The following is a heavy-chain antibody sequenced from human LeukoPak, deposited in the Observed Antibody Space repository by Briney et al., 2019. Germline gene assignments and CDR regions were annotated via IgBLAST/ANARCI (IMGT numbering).Heavy chain of an antibody. J-gene: IGHJ6*02. V-gene: IGHV1-18*01. CDR1: GYTFTSYG. D-gene: IGHD6-13*01. CDR2: ISAYNGNT. CDR3: ARDGDSSSWYWMNYYYGMDV. Sequence: ASVTVSCKASGYTFTSYGISWVRQAPGQGLEWMGWISAYNGNTNYAQKLQGRVTMTTDTSTSTAYMELRSLRSDDTAVYYCARDGDSSSWYWMNYYYGMDVWGQGTTVTVSS.